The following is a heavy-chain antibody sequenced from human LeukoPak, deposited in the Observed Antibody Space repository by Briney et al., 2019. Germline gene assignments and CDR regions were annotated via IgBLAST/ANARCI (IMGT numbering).Heavy chain of an antibody. CDR1: GYTFTSYG. J-gene: IGHJ6*02. D-gene: IGHD3-3*01. CDR3: ARGGYDFVYYYYGMDV. V-gene: IGHV1-18*01. Sequence: GASVTVSCKASGYTFTSYGISWVRQAPGQGLEWMGWISAYNGNTNYAQKLQGRVTMTTDTSTSTAYMELRSLRSGGTAVYYCARGGYDFVYYYYGMDVWGQGTTVTVSS. CDR2: ISAYNGNT.